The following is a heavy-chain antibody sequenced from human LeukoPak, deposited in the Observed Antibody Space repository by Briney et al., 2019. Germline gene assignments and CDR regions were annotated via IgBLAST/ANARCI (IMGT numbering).Heavy chain of an antibody. Sequence: ASVTVSCTVSGYTLTELSMHWVRQAPGKGLEWMGIINPSGGSTSYTQKFQGRVTMTRDTSTSTVYMELSSLRSEDTAVYYCAREGFPPKISDFWSGLGPYYYGMDVWGQGTTVTVSS. J-gene: IGHJ6*02. CDR2: INPSGGST. V-gene: IGHV1-46*01. D-gene: IGHD3-3*01. CDR1: GYTLTELS. CDR3: AREGFPPKISDFWSGLGPYYYGMDV.